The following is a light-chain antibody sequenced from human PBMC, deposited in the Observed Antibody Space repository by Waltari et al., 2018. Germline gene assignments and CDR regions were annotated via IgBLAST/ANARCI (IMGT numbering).Light chain of an antibody. J-gene: IGKJ1*01. Sequence: ERVFTQSPCTLSLSPGERATLTCSASHSVSKYLAWYLQRPGQAPRLLIYAASTRATGSPDRFMGSGSGTDFSLTISRLEPEEFGVYYCQSHESLPATFGQGTKVEIK. CDR3: QSHESLPAT. V-gene: IGKV3-20*01. CDR2: AAS. CDR1: HSVSKY.